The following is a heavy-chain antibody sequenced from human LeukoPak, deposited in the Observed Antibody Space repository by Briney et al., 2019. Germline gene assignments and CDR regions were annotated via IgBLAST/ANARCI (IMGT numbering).Heavy chain of an antibody. Sequence: PGGSLRLSCAASGFTFSSYAMSWVRQAPGKGLEWVSDISASGATTSYADSVKGRFTVSRDNSKNTLYLQMNSLRAEDTAVYYCARDHGLPTSYWYYGMDVWGQGTTVIVSS. CDR3: ARDHGLPTSYWYYGMDV. CDR2: ISASGATT. J-gene: IGHJ6*02. CDR1: GFTFSSYA. V-gene: IGHV3-23*01. D-gene: IGHD5-12*01.